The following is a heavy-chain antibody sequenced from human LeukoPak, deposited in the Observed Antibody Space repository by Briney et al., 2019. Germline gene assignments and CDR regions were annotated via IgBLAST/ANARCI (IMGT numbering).Heavy chain of an antibody. Sequence: SETLSLTCTVSLDSTTSNFRSCVRQSPGKGLESIGEIHRSGRAKYNPSLQSRVTISIDRSRTQIALDWNSVTAAHTALYYIAIEILGGFSPGDFWGRGTLVTVSS. D-gene: IGHD3-10*01. CDR3: AIEILGGFSPGDF. CDR1: LDSTTSNF. J-gene: IGHJ4*02. V-gene: IGHV4-4*02. CDR2: IHRSGRA.